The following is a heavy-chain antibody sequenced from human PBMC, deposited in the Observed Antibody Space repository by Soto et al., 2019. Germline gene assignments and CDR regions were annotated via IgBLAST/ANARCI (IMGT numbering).Heavy chain of an antibody. CDR3: TVLEGSGWIHFDR. D-gene: IGHD6-19*01. V-gene: IGHV1-8*01. CDR1: GYSFTSYD. J-gene: IGHJ4*02. CDR2: MNTNSGHT. Sequence: QVQLWQSGAEVKKPGASVQGSCKASGYSFTSYDINWVRQATGPGLEWMGWMNTNSGHTGYAQKFQGRVTMSRNTYISSVYLELSSMSSLDTALYYCTVLEGSGWIHFDRWGQGTLCGVAS.